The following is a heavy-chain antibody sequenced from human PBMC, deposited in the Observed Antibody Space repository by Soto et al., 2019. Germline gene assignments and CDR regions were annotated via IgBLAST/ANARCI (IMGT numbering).Heavy chain of an antibody. CDR3: ARVSQDIVVVPAAPNWFDP. D-gene: IGHD2-2*01. V-gene: IGHV4-59*01. Sequence: QVQLQESGPGLVKPSETLSLTCTVSGGSISSYYWSWIRQPPGKGLEWIGYIYYSGSTNYSPSLKSRVTISVDTSKNQFSLKLSSVTAADTAVYYCARVSQDIVVVPAAPNWFDPWGQGTLVTVSS. CDR1: GGSISSYY. CDR2: IYYSGST. J-gene: IGHJ5*02.